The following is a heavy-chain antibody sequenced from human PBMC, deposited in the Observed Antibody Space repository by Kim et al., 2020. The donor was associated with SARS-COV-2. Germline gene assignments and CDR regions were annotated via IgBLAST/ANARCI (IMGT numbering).Heavy chain of an antibody. J-gene: IGHJ6*02. V-gene: IGHV3-30*04. CDR1: GFTFSSYA. Sequence: GGSLRLSCAASGFTFSSYAMHWVRQAPGKGLEWVAVISYDGSNKYYADSVKGRFTISRDNSKNTLYLQMNSLRAEDTAVYYCARDRRVRAAAGSTGMDVWRQGTTVTVSS. CDR2: ISYDGSNK. CDR3: ARDRRVRAAAGSTGMDV. D-gene: IGHD6-13*01.